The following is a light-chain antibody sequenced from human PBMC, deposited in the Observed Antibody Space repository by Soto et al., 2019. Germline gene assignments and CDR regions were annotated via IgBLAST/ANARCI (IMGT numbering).Light chain of an antibody. CDR3: ATWDDSLSGYI. V-gene: IGLV1-47*01. Sequence: QSVLTHPPAASGTPGQRVTISCSGSTSNIGSNYVYWYQQLPGTAPKLLIYRNNQRPSGVPDRFSGAKSGTSASLAISGLRTEDEADYSCATWDDSLSGYIFGTGTKVTVL. CDR2: RNN. CDR1: TSNIGSNY. J-gene: IGLJ1*01.